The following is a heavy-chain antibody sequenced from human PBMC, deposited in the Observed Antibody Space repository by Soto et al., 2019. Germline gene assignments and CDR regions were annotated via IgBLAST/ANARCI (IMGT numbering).Heavy chain of an antibody. V-gene: IGHV1-18*01. J-gene: IGHJ6*02. CDR1: GYTFTSYG. CDR3: ATVGAGYYPYYYYYGMDA. Sequence: ASVKVSCKASGYTFTSYGISWVRQAPGQGLEWMGWISAYNGNTNYAQKLQGRVTMTTDTSTSTAYMELRSLRSDDTAVYYCATVGAGYYPYYYYYGMDARGQGKTLTV. D-gene: IGHD3-22*01. CDR2: ISAYNGNT.